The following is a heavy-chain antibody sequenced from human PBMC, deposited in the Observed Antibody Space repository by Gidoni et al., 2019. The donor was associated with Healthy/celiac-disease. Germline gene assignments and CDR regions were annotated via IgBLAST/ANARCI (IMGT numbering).Heavy chain of an antibody. CDR2: IKQDGSEK. CDR3: ARVLGRMVQGLFGY. D-gene: IGHD3-10*01. J-gene: IGHJ4*02. V-gene: IGHV3-7*01. Sequence: EVQLVESGGGLVQPGGSLRLSCAASGFPFSSYWMSWVRQAPGKGLEWVANIKQDGSEKYYVDSVKGRFTISRDNAKNSLYLQMNSLRAEDTAVYYCARVLGRMVQGLFGYWGQGTLVTVSS. CDR1: GFPFSSYW.